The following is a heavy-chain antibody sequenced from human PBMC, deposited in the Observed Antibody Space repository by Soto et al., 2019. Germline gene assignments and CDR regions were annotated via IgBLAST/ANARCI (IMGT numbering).Heavy chain of an antibody. J-gene: IGHJ4*02. Sequence: PSETLSLTCTVSGDSLTSSSYYWGWIRQPPGKGLECIGNIYYDGNTYYNPSLKSRVTISVDTSKSQFSLKLSSVTAADTAVYYCARGGGVYYFDYWGQGTLVTVSS. V-gene: IGHV4-39*07. CDR2: IYYDGNT. CDR1: GDSLTSSSYY. D-gene: IGHD2-8*02. CDR3: ARGGGVYYFDY.